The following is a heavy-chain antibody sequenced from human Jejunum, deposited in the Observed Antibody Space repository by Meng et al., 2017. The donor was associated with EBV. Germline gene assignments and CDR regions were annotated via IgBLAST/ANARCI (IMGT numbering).Heavy chain of an antibody. V-gene: IGHV4-61*01. CDR3: AGLRYSGYDRAFDY. Sequence: QLQGSGPGLVKPSATLSLTCTVSGGSVNSGNVYWSWIRQPPGKGLEWIGYNYYSGSTNYIPSLKSRVTISLDTSKNQFSLKLSSVTAADTAVYYCAGLRYSGYDRAFDYWGQGALVTVSS. J-gene: IGHJ4*02. CDR2: NYYSGST. D-gene: IGHD5-12*01. CDR1: GGSVNSGNVY.